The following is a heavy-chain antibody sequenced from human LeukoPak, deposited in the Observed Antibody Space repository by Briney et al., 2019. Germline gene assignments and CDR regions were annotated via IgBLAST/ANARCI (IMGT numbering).Heavy chain of an antibody. V-gene: IGHV4-39*07. J-gene: IGHJ3*02. CDR1: GGSISSSSYY. D-gene: IGHD6-13*01. CDR2: IYYSGST. Sequence: PSETLSLTCTVSGGSISSSSYYWGWIRQPPGKGLERIGSIYYSGSTYYNPSLKSRVTISVDTSKNQFSLKLSSVTAADTAVYYCARDLMSSWYGDAFDIWGQGTMVTVSS. CDR3: ARDLMSSWYGDAFDI.